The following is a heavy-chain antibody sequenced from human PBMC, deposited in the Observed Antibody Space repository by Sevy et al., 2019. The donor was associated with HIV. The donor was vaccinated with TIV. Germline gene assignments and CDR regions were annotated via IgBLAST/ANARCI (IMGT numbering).Heavy chain of an antibody. V-gene: IGHV3-30-3*01. D-gene: IGHD1-1*01. CDR3: ALERLSSDVAEYFQN. CDR2: ISLDATNK. Sequence: GGSLRLSCAASGFTFSLYSMHWVRQAPGKGLEWVATISLDATNKHYGDSVKGRFSISRDNSKNSLFLQMNSLRVEDTAIYYCALERLSSDVAEYFQNWGQGSLVTVSS. J-gene: IGHJ1*01. CDR1: GFTFSLYS.